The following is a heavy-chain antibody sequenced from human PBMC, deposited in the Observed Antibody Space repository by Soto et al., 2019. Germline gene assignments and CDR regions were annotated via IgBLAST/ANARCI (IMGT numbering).Heavy chain of an antibody. V-gene: IGHV1-18*01. Sequence: QVQLVQSGAEVKKPGASVRVSCKASGYTFARYGIDWVRQAPGQGLERMGWISGHNGDTKYVQKFQGRVSMTTDTTTSTASMELRSLRSDDTAVFYCARSGSMPYYYYGMDVWGKGTTVTVSS. CDR3: ARSGSMPYYYYGMDV. D-gene: IGHD3-10*01. CDR2: ISGHNGDT. J-gene: IGHJ6*04. CDR1: GYTFARYG.